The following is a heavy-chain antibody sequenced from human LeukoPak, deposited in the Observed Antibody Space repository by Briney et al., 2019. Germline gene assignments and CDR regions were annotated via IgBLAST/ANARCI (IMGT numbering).Heavy chain of an antibody. CDR2: ISSSSSTI. CDR1: GFTFSSYG. V-gene: IGHV3-48*04. CDR3: ARGISRAFDI. D-gene: IGHD3-10*01. J-gene: IGHJ3*02. Sequence: GGSLRLSCAASGFTFSSYGMHWVRQAPGKGLEWVSYISSSSSTIYYADSVKGRFTISRDNAKNSLYLQMNSLRAEDTAVYYCARGISRAFDIWGQGTMVTVSS.